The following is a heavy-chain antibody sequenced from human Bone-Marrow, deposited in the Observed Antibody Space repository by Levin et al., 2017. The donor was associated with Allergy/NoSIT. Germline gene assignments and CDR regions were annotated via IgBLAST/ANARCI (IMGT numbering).Heavy chain of an antibody. D-gene: IGHD3-22*01. V-gene: IGHV3-30*03. CDR3: AASSGYYIRTYGMDV. J-gene: IGHJ6*02. Sequence: HAGGSLRLSCAASGFTFSSYGMHWVRQAPGKGLEWVAVISYDGSNKYYADSVKGRFTISRDNSKNTLYLQMNSLRAEDTAVYYCAASSGYYIRTYGMDVWGQGTTVTVSS. CDR2: ISYDGSNK. CDR1: GFTFSSYG.